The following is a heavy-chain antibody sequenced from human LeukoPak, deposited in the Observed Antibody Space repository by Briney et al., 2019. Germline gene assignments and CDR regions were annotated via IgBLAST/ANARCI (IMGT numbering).Heavy chain of an antibody. V-gene: IGHV4-59*01. CDR2: IYSGGNT. J-gene: IGHJ6*02. Sequence: ASETLSLTCTVSGDSISNDYWSWVRQPPGKGLEWVGYIYSGGNTNYNPSLKRRVTMSVDTSKNQVSLKLGSVTAADTALYYCARVAGHYYDSSGNYYYYGLDVWGQGTTVTVSS. CDR1: GDSISNDY. CDR3: ARVAGHYYDSSGNYYYYGLDV. D-gene: IGHD3-22*01.